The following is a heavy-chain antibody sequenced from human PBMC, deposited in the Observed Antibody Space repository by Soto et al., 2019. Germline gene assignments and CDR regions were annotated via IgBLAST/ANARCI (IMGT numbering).Heavy chain of an antibody. J-gene: IGHJ6*02. Sequence: QVQLQESGPGLVKPSETLSLTCTVSGGSISSYYWIWIRQPPGKGLEWIGYIYYSGSTNYNPSLKSRVTISVDTSKNQFSLKLSSVTAADTAVYYCARGPYSSASFYYYGMDVWGQGTTVTVS. CDR1: GGSISSYY. CDR2: IYYSGST. CDR3: ARGPYSSASFYYYGMDV. V-gene: IGHV4-59*01. D-gene: IGHD6-6*01.